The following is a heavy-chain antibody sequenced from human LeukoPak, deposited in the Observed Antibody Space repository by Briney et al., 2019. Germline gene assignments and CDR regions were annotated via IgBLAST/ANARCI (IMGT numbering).Heavy chain of an antibody. CDR2: INSDASTI. V-gene: IGHV3-74*01. D-gene: IGHD1-26*01. CDR1: GLTFSSDW. CDR3: ARERGRGRDSPWFDY. J-gene: IGHJ4*02. Sequence: GGSLRLSCAASGLTFSSDWMHWVRQVPGRGLVWVSRINSDASTINYADSVKGRFTISRDNAKNTLYLQMNNLRAEDTAVYYCARERGRGRDSPWFDYWGQGTLVTVSS.